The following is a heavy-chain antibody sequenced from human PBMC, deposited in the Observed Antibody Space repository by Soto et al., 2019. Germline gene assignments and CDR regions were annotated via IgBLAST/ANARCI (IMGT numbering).Heavy chain of an antibody. V-gene: IGHV5-51*01. CDR2: IYPGDSDT. CDR3: ARDREYSSSSRWFDP. D-gene: IGHD6-6*01. J-gene: IGHJ5*02. Sequence: GESLKISCKGSGYSFTNYWIGWVRQMPGKGLEWMGIIYPGDSDTRYSPSFQGQVTISADKSISTAYLQWSSLKASDTAMYYCARDREYSSSSRWFDPWGQGTLVTVSS. CDR1: GYSFTNYW.